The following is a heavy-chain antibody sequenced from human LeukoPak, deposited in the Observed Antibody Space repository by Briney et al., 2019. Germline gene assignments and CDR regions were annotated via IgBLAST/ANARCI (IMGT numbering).Heavy chain of an antibody. CDR2: INPSGGST. J-gene: IGHJ4*02. CDR3: AILRGAFDY. Sequence: AASVKVSCKASGYTFTNYYMHWVQQAPGHGLEWMGTINPSGGSTSYAQKFQGRVTMTRDTSTSTVYMELSSLRSEDTAVYYCAILRGAFDYWGQGTLVTVSS. V-gene: IGHV1-46*01. D-gene: IGHD4/OR15-4a*01. CDR1: GYTFTNYY.